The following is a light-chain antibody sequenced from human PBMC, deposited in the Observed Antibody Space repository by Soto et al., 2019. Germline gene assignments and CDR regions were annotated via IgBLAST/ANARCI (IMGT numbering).Light chain of an antibody. CDR3: QDYGTSHPWT. V-gene: IGKV3-20*01. CDR2: GGS. CDR1: QNIRGNE. J-gene: IGKJ1*01. Sequence: EVVLTQSPCALSLSPGEGVTLSCRASQNIRGNELAWYRQKRGQAPRLLMYGGSTRADGIPDRFSGRGTGTNFTLTISRLEPEDSAVYYCQDYGTSHPWTFGQGTKLEIK.